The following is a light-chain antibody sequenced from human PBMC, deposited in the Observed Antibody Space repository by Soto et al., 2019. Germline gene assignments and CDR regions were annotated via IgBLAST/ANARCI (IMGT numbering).Light chain of an antibody. Sequence: DAPMSLSPSSLSASVGDRVTIACRASQSISSSLNWYQQTPGKAPQLLIYAASSLHSGVPSRFSASGSGTDFTLTIRSLQPEDFATYYRQQSYSPPCTFGQGTRVEIK. CDR3: QQSYSPPCT. CDR2: AAS. J-gene: IGKJ1*01. CDR1: QSISSS. V-gene: IGKV1-39*01.